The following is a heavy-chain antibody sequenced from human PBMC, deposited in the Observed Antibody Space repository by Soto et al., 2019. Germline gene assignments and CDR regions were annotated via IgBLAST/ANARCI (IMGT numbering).Heavy chain of an antibody. CDR1: GGTFSSYA. V-gene: IGHV1-69*13. J-gene: IGHJ6*02. CDR2: IIPIFGAA. D-gene: IGHD4-17*01. Sequence: SVKVSCKASGGTFSSYAISWVRQAPGQGLEWMGGIIPIFGAANYAQKLQGRVTITADESTSTAYMELSSLRSEDTAVYYCARAHAGTYGDYPPYYYYYGMDVWGQGTTVTVSS. CDR3: ARAHAGTYGDYPPYYYYYGMDV.